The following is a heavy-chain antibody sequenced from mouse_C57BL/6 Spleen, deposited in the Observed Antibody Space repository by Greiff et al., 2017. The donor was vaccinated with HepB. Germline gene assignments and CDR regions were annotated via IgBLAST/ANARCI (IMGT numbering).Heavy chain of an antibody. D-gene: IGHD2-4*01. CDR3: ARTHYYDYGYYFDY. Sequence: VQLKESGPELVKPGASVKISCKASGYSFTGYYMNWVKQSPEKSLEWIGEINPSTGGTTYNQKFKAKATLTVDKSSSTAYMQLKSLTSEDSAVYYCARTHYYDYGYYFDYWGQGTTLTVSS. CDR1: GYSFTGYY. V-gene: IGHV1-42*01. CDR2: INPSTGGT. J-gene: IGHJ2*01.